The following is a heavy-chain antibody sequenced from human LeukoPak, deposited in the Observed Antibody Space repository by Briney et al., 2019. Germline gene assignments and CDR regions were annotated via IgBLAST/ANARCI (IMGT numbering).Heavy chain of an antibody. CDR3: TKPPYRRYVYNYFDY. CDR1: GLKFNLHA. Sequence: GGSLKLSCSGSGLKFNLHAMSRGRQAPGKGLEWVSAISGSGGSTYYADSVKGRFTISRDNSKNTLYLQMNSLRVDDTAVYYFTKPPYRRYVYNYFDYWGQGTPVTVSS. V-gene: IGHV3-23*01. D-gene: IGHD5-24*01. J-gene: IGHJ4*02. CDR2: ISGSGGST.